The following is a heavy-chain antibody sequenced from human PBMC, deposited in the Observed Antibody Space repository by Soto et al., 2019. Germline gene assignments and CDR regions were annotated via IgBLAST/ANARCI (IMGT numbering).Heavy chain of an antibody. D-gene: IGHD6-13*01. CDR1: GGTFSSYF. V-gene: IGHV1-69*13. CDR2: IIPVFGTA. Sequence: SVKVSCQVSGGTFSSYFINGVRQDAGRGLEWVGGIIPVFGTASYAETFKGGVTIPADESTSTAYMELSRLRSDDTAVYYCARDTPSAAAAYYYYGLDVWGQGTTVTVSS. CDR3: ARDTPSAAAAYYYYGLDV. J-gene: IGHJ6*02.